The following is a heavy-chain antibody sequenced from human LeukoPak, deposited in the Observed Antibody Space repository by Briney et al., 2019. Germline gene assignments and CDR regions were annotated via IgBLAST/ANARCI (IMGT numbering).Heavy chain of an antibody. CDR3: ARGYSNNFYGFDH. D-gene: IGHD5-12*01. J-gene: IGHJ4*02. CDR1: EGTFTTYA. V-gene: IGHV1-69*06. CDR2: IVPFSATI. Sequence: SVKLSCKAAEGTFTTYAISWVRQAPGQGPEWMGGIVPFSATIHYAQRFQDRVTITADKSTSTAYMKLTRLRSEDTVVYCGARGYSNNFYGFDHWGQGTLVTVSS.